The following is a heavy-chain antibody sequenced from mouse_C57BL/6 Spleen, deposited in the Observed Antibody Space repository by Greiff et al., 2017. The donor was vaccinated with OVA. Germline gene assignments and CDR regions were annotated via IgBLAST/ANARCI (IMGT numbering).Heavy chain of an antibody. Sequence: VQLQQPGAELVRPGTSVKLSCKASGYTFTSYWMHWVKQRPGQGLEWIGVIDPSDSYTNYNQKFKGKATLTVDTSSSTAYMQLSSLTSEDSAVYYCARTVVAEGYFDYWGQGTTLTVSS. J-gene: IGHJ2*01. D-gene: IGHD1-1*01. CDR1: GYTFTSYW. V-gene: IGHV1-59*01. CDR2: IDPSDSYT. CDR3: ARTVVAEGYFDY.